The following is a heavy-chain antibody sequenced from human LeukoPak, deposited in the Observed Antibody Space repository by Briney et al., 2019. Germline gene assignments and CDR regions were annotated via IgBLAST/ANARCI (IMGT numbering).Heavy chain of an antibody. CDR2: IKQDGSEK. V-gene: IGHV3-7*01. CDR3: XXVGTYYYDSSGYYDYFDY. D-gene: IGHD3-22*01. Sequence: GGSLRLSCAASGFTFSSYWMSWVRQAPGKGLEWVANIKQDGSEKYYVDSVXGRFTISRDNAKNSLYLQMNSLRAEDTAVYYXXXVGTYYYDSSGYYDYFDYWGQGTLVTVSS. J-gene: IGHJ4*02. CDR1: GFTFSSYW.